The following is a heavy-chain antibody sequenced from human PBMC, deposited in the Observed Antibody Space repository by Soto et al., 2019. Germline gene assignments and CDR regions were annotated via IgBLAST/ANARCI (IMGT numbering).Heavy chain of an antibody. J-gene: IGHJ6*03. V-gene: IGHV1-8*01. D-gene: IGHD2-2*01. CDR1: GYTFTSYD. CDR2: MNPNSGNT. Sequence: ASVKVSCKASGYTFTSYDINWVRQATGQGLEWMGWMNPNSGNTGYAQKFQGRVTMTRNTSISTAYMELSSLRSEDTAVYYCARGGYCSSTSCYGRRYYYYYMDVWGKGTTVTVSS. CDR3: ARGGYCSSTSCYGRRYYYYYMDV.